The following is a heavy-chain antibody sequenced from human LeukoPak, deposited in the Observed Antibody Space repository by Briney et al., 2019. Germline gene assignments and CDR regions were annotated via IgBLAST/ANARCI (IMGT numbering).Heavy chain of an antibody. Sequence: GGSLRLSCAASGFTFSSYAMSWVRQAPGKGLEWVSAISGSGGSTYFADSLKGRFTISRDNSKNTLYLQMNSLRAEDTAVYYCAKDLDRYCSGGSCYADYWGQGTLVTVSS. CDR1: GFTFSSYA. CDR2: ISGSGGST. V-gene: IGHV3-23*01. J-gene: IGHJ4*02. CDR3: AKDLDRYCSGGSCYADY. D-gene: IGHD2-15*01.